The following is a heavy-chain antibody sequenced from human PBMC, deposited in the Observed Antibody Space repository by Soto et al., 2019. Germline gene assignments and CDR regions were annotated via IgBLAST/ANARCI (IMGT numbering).Heavy chain of an antibody. V-gene: IGHV1-46*01. CDR2: INPNSGST. CDR3: ARVPYSYGSLYYLDY. Sequence: EASVKVSCKASGYTFTYYYIHWVRQAPGQGLEWMGIINPNSGSTTYAQKFQGRVTMTRDTSTSTVYMELTSLTSEDTAMYYCARVPYSYGSLYYLDYWGQGALVTVSS. D-gene: IGHD3-10*01. J-gene: IGHJ4*02. CDR1: GYTFTYYY.